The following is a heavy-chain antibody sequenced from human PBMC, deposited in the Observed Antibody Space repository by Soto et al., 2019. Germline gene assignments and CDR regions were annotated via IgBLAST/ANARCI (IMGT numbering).Heavy chain of an antibody. CDR3: AKDTYSSSWYF. D-gene: IGHD2-2*01. J-gene: IGHJ4*02. CDR2: IDKSGGDT. Sequence: GGSLRLSCAASGFTFTNYLMTWVRQAPGKGLEWVSSIDKSGGDTYYADSVKGRFTISRDNSKNTLYLQMDGLRAEDTALYYCAKDTYSSSWYFWGQGTLVTVSS. V-gene: IGHV3-23*05. CDR1: GFTFTNYL.